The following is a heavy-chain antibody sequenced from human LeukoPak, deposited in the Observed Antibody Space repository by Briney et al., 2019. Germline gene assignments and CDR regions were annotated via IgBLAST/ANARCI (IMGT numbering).Heavy chain of an antibody. J-gene: IGHJ4*02. CDR2: ISAYNGNT. CDR3: AREQYGSGSYSNPAWVDY. D-gene: IGHD3-10*01. Sequence: ASVKVSCKASGYTFTSYGISWVRQAPGQGLEWMGWISAYNGNTNYAQKLQGRVTMTTDTSTSTAYMELRSLRSDDTAVYYCAREQYGSGSYSNPAWVDYWGQGTLVTVSS. V-gene: IGHV1-18*01. CDR1: GYTFTSYG.